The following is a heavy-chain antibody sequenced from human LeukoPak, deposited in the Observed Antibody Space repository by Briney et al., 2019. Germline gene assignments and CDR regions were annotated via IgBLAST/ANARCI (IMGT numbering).Heavy chain of an antibody. CDR2: ISSSSSTI. Sequence: SGGSLRLSCAASGFTFSSYSTNWVRQAPGKGLEWVSYISSSSSTIYYADSVKGRFTISRDNAKNSLYLQMNSLRAEDTAVYYCARDIYYDSSGYYGSVYWGQGTLVTVSS. D-gene: IGHD3-22*01. V-gene: IGHV3-48*04. CDR3: ARDIYYDSSGYYGSVY. J-gene: IGHJ4*02. CDR1: GFTFSSYS.